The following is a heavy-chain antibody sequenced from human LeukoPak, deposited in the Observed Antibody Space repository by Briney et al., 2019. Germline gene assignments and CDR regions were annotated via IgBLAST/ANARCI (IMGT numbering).Heavy chain of an antibody. CDR1: GGTFSSYA. J-gene: IGHJ6*02. Sequence: SVKVSCKASGGTFSSYAISWVRQAPGQGLEWMGGIIPIFGTANYAQKFQGRVTITADESTSTAYMEPSSLRSEDTAVYYCARSITMIVVVDIWPLYYYGMDVWGQGTTVTVSS. D-gene: IGHD3-22*01. CDR3: ARSITMIVVVDIWPLYYYGMDV. CDR2: IIPIFGTA. V-gene: IGHV1-69*13.